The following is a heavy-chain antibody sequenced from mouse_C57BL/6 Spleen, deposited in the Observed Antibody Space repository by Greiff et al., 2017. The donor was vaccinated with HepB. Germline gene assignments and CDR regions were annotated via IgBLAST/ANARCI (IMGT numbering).Heavy chain of an antibody. Sequence: EVKLQESGPGMVKPSQSLSLTCTATGYSITSGYDWHWIRHFPGNKLEWMGYIRYSGSTNYNPSLKSRISITHDTSKNHFFLKLNSVTTVVTATYSYAREGYPWYIDVSGTGTTVTVSS. J-gene: IGHJ1*03. CDR1: GYSITSGYD. CDR2: IRYSGST. CDR3: AREGYPWYIDV. D-gene: IGHD2-2*01. V-gene: IGHV3-1*01.